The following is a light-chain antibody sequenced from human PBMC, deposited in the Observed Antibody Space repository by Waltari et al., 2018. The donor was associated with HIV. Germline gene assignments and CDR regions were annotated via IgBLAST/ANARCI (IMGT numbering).Light chain of an antibody. CDR2: AAS. CDR1: ENVYTN. V-gene: IGKV3D-15*03. J-gene: IGKJ1*01. CDR3: QQYNRRPPWT. Sequence: ETVMTQSPATLSVSPGERATLSCRASENVYTNLAWYQQKPGQAPRLLIYAASFRDTGVPVRFSGSGSWTVFTLTINILQSEDFAVYYCQQYNRRPPWTFGQGTKVEVK.